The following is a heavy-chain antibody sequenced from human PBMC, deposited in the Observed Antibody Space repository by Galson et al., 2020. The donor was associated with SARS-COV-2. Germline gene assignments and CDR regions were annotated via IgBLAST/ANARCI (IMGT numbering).Heavy chain of an antibody. V-gene: IGHV3-30*04. CDR3: ARELKASDWYVDY. D-gene: IGHD6-19*01. CDR1: GFTFSSYA. Sequence: GGSLRLSCAASGFTFSSYAMYWIRQAPGKGLEWVTVMSYDGTDKYYADSVKGRFTISRDNSKNTLYLQMNSLRTEDTAVYYWARELKASDWYVDYWGQGTLVTVSS. J-gene: IGHJ4*02. CDR2: MSYDGTDK.